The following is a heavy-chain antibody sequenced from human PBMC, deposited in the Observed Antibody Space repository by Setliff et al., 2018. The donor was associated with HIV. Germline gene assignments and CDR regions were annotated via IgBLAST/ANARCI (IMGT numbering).Heavy chain of an antibody. CDR1: GFTFTSSA. D-gene: IGHD6-19*01. CDR3: ARNFGGSGWYYFDY. Sequence: ASVKVSCKASGFTFTSSAMQWVRQARGQRLEWIGWIVVGSGSTGYAEKFQGRVTMTRDTSANIVYLELSSLRSEDTAKYYCARNFGGSGWYYFDYWGQGTLVTVSS. V-gene: IGHV1-58*02. J-gene: IGHJ4*02. CDR2: IVVGSGST.